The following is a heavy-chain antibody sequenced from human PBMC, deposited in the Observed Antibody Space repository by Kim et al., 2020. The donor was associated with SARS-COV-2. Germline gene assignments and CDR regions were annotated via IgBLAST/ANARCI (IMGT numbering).Heavy chain of an antibody. D-gene: IGHD5-18*01. CDR1: GFTFSSYA. CDR3: ARDPIDTAMVTREYYYYGMDV. Sequence: GGSLRLSCAASGFTFSSYAMHWVRQAPGKGLEWVAVISYDGSNKYYADSVKGRFTISRDNSKNTLYLQMNSLRAEDTAVYYCARDPIDTAMVTREYYYYGMDVWGQGTTVTVSS. J-gene: IGHJ6*02. V-gene: IGHV3-30-3*01. CDR2: ISYDGSNK.